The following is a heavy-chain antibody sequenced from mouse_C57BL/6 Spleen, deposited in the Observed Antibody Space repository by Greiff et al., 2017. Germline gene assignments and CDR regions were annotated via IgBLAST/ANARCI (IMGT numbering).Heavy chain of an antibody. V-gene: IGHV1-77*01. CDR1: GYTFTDYY. CDR3: ARETYGYFDY. CDR2: IGPGSGST. J-gene: IGHJ2*01. Sequence: QVHVKQSGAELVKPGASVKISCKASGYTFTDYYINWVKQRPGQGLEWIGKIGPGSGSTYYNEKFKGKATLTADKSSSTAYMQLSSLASEDYSVYFCARETYGYFDYWGQGTTLTVSS. D-gene: IGHD1-1*02.